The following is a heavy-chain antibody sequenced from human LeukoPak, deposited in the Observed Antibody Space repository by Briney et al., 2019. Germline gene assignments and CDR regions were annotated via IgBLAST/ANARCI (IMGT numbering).Heavy chain of an antibody. D-gene: IGHD3-22*01. V-gene: IGHV3-53*01. CDR3: AKFYYYDSSGRAPDY. Sequence: GGSLRLSCAASGFTVSSNYMSWVRQAPGKGLEWVSVIYSGGSTYYADSVKGRFTISRDNSKNTLYLQMNSLRAEDTAVYYCAKFYYYDSSGRAPDYWGQGTLVTVSS. CDR2: IYSGGST. CDR1: GFTVSSNY. J-gene: IGHJ4*02.